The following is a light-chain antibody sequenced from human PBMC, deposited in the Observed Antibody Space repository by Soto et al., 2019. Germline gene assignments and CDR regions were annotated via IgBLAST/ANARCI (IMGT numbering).Light chain of an antibody. V-gene: IGKV3-15*01. CDR3: QQYRT. CDR2: GAS. Sequence: EIVMTQSPATLSVSPGEKATLSCRASQSVSSNLAWYQQKPGQAPRILIYGASTRATGIPARFSGSGSGTEFSLTISSLQSEDFAVYYCQQYRTFGQGTKVDIK. J-gene: IGKJ1*01. CDR1: QSVSSN.